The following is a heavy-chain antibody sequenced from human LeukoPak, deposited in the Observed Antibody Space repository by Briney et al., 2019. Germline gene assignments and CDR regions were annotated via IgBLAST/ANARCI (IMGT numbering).Heavy chain of an antibody. CDR3: ARSAYYFDS. V-gene: IGHV3-48*01. CDR1: GFTFNSYS. CDR2: ISSSSSAI. J-gene: IGHJ4*02. Sequence: GGSLRLSCAASGFTFNSYSMNWVRQAPGEGLEFVSYISSSSSAIYYADSVKGRFTISRDNAKNSLYLQMNSLRAEDTAVYYCARSAYYFDSWGQGTPVTVSS.